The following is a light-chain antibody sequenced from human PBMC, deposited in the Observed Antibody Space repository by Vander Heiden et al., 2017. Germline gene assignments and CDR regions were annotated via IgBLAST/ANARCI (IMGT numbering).Light chain of an antibody. Sequence: QSVLTQPPSVSGAPGQRVTISCTGNSSNIGADYGVHWYQHLPGTAPTGLIYGNTNRPSGVPDRFSGSKSGTSASLAITGLLTEDEAIYYCQSYDSSVSAWVFGGGTKLSVL. J-gene: IGLJ2*01. CDR1: SSNIGADYG. CDR3: QSYDSSVSAWV. V-gene: IGLV1-40*01. CDR2: GNT.